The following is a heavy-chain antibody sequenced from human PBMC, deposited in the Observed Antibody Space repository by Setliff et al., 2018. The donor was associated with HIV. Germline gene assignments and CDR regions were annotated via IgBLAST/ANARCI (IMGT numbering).Heavy chain of an antibody. CDR2: INAGNGNT. J-gene: IGHJ6*02. CDR3: ARDSFGGEFTYYYYGMDF. CDR1: GYTFTIYA. D-gene: IGHD3-10*01. V-gene: IGHV1-3*01. Sequence: VASEKVSCKASGYTFTIYAMHWVRQAPGQRLEWMGWINAGNGNTKYSQKFQGRVTITRDTSASTAYMELSSMRSEDTAVYYSARDSFGGEFTYYYYGMDFWGQGTTVTVSS.